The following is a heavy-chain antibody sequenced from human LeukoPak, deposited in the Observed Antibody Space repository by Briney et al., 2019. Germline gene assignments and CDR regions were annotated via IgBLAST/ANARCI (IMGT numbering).Heavy chain of an antibody. V-gene: IGHV1-2*02. Sequence: GASVKVSCKASGYTFTGYYMHWVRQAPGQGLEWMGWINPNSGGTNYAQKFQGRVTMTRDTSISTAYMELSRLRSDDTAVYYCARGYGLYYYDSSGYYFDYWGQGTLVTVSS. CDR2: INPNSGGT. D-gene: IGHD3-22*01. CDR1: GYTFTGYY. J-gene: IGHJ4*02. CDR3: ARGYGLYYYDSSGYYFDY.